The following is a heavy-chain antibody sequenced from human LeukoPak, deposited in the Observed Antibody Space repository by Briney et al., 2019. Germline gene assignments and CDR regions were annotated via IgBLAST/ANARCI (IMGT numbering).Heavy chain of an antibody. CDR3: AREGIAGRPLDY. J-gene: IGHJ4*02. V-gene: IGHV1-46*01. Sequence: ASVKVSCKASGYTFTSYDINWVRQATGQGLEWMGIINPSGGSTSYAQKFQGRVTMTRDTSTSTVYMELSSLRSEDTAVYYCAREGIAGRPLDYWGQGTLVTVSS. CDR1: GYTFTSYD. CDR2: INPSGGST. D-gene: IGHD6-6*01.